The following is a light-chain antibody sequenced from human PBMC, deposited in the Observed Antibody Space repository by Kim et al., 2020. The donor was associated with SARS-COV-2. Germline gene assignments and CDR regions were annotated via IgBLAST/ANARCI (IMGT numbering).Light chain of an antibody. CDR3: QTWGTGIWV. J-gene: IGLJ3*02. CDR2: VDSDGSH. CDR1: SGHSTYA. V-gene: IGLV4-69*01. Sequence: QLVLTQSPSASASLGASVNLTCTLSSGHSTYAIAWHQQQPEKGPRYLMKVDSDGSHSKGDGIPDRFSGSSSGAERYLTISSLQSEDEADYYCQTWGTGIWVFGGGTKVTVL.